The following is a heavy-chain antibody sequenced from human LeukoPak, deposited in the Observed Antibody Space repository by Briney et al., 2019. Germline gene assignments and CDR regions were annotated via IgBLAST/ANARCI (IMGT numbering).Heavy chain of an antibody. CDR2: INHSGST. CDR3: ARVGRRGYYYYMDV. Sequence: SETLSLTCAVYGGSFSGYYWSWIRQPPGKGLEWIGEINHSGSTNYNPSLKSRVTISVDTSKNQFSLKLSSVTAADTAVYYCARVGRRGYYYYMDVWGKGTTVTVSS. CDR1: GGSFSGYY. J-gene: IGHJ6*03. V-gene: IGHV4-34*01.